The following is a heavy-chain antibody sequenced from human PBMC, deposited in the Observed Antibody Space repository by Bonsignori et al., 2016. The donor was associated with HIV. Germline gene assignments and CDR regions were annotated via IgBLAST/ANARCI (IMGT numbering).Heavy chain of an antibody. CDR2: IIPIFGTA. Sequence: WVRQAPGQGLEWMGGIIPIFGTANYAQKFQGRVSITADESTSTAYMELSRLRSEDTAVYYCAREEHWGIVDYWGQGTLVTVSS. J-gene: IGHJ4*02. CDR3: AREEHWGIVDY. V-gene: IGHV1-69*01. D-gene: IGHD2-21*01.